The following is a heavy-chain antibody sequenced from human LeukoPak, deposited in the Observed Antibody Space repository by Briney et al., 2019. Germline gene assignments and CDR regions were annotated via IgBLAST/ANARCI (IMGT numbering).Heavy chain of an antibody. CDR1: GFTFSSYA. D-gene: IGHD3-3*01. J-gene: IGHJ3*02. V-gene: IGHV3-30-3*01. CDR2: ISYDGSNK. CDR3: ARKGPNYDFWSGYPGGDAFDI. Sequence: PGRSLRLSCAASGFTFSSYAMHWVRQAPGKGLEWVAVISYDGSNKYYADSVKGRFTISRDNSKNTLYLQMNSLRAEDTAVYYCARKGPNYDFWSGYPGGDAFDIWGQGTMVTVSS.